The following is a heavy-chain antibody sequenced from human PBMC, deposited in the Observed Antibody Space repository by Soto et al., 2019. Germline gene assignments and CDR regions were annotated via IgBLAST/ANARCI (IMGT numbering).Heavy chain of an antibody. CDR2: ISSSSSTI. Sequence: EVQLVESGGGLVQPGGSLRLSCAASGFTFSSYSMNWVRQAPGKGLEWVSYISSSSSTINYADSVKGRFTISRDNAKNSLYLQMNSLRAEDTAVYYCARDRALYYEILTGYFRPDGFDIWGQGTMVTVSS. D-gene: IGHD3-9*01. J-gene: IGHJ3*02. CDR3: ARDRALYYEILTGYFRPDGFDI. V-gene: IGHV3-48*01. CDR1: GFTFSSYS.